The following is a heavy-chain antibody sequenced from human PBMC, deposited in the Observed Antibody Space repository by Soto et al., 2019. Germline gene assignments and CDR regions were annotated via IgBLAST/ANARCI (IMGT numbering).Heavy chain of an antibody. CDR3: TRDTLYDFWSGFDY. J-gene: IGHJ4*02. D-gene: IGHD3-3*01. CDR1: GFTFGDYA. Sequence: SLILSCTASGFTFGDYAMSLFRQAPGKGLEWVGFIRSKAYGGTTEYAASVKGRFTISRDDSKSIAYLQMNSLKTEDTAVYYCTRDTLYDFWSGFDYWGQGTLVTVSS. V-gene: IGHV3-49*03. CDR2: IRSKAYGGTT.